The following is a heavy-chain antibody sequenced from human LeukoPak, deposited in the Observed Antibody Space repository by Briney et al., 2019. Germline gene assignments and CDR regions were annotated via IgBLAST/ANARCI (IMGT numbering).Heavy chain of an antibody. V-gene: IGHV4-61*09. CDR3: ARDRGGYCSSTSCYAGYWFDP. CDR1: GDSISSGNYY. J-gene: IGHJ5*02. CDR2: IYTSRST. Sequence: SQTLSLTCTVSGDSISSGNYYWTWIRQPAGKGLEWIGHIYTSRSTNYNPSLKSRVTISVDTSKNQFSLKLSYVTAADTAVYYWARDRGGYCSSTSCYAGYWFDPWGQGTLVTVSS. D-gene: IGHD2-2*01.